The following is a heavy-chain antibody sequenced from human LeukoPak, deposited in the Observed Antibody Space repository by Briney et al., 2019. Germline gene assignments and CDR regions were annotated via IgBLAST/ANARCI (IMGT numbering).Heavy chain of an antibody. Sequence: QAGGSLRLSCAASGFTFSSSAMSWVRQAPGKGLEWVSSISGSGSGGSTYYADSVKGRFTISRDNSKNTLYLRMNSLIAEDTAVYYCAKSGYNRFDYWGQGTRVTVSS. J-gene: IGHJ4*02. V-gene: IGHV3-23*01. D-gene: IGHD5-24*01. CDR2: ISGSGSGGST. CDR3: AKSGYNRFDY. CDR1: GFTFSSSA.